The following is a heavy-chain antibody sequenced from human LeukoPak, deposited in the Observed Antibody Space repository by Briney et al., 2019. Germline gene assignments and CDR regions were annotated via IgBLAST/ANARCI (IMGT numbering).Heavy chain of an antibody. CDR2: INPNSGGT. CDR3: ARDMVGSHGVLHY. Sequence: GASVTVSCTASGYTFTGYYMHWVRQAPGQGLEWMGWINPNSGGTNYAQKFQGRVTMTRDTSISTAYMELSRLRSDDTAVYYCARDMVGSHGVLHYWGQGTLVTVSS. J-gene: IGHJ4*02. D-gene: IGHD3-10*01. CDR1: GYTFTGYY. V-gene: IGHV1-2*02.